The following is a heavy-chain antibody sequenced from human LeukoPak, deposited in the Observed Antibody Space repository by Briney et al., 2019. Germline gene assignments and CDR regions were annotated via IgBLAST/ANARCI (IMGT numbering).Heavy chain of an antibody. CDR2: IYYTGST. CDR3: ATDRRGCSYGSFAY. Sequence: SETLSLTCTVSGGSISNYYWNWIRQPPGKGLEWIGYIYYTGSTNYNPSLKSRVTMSVDTSKNQFSLNLKSVTPEDTAVYYCATDRRGCSYGSFAYWGQGTLVTVSS. V-gene: IGHV4-59*01. D-gene: IGHD5-18*01. J-gene: IGHJ4*02. CDR1: GGSISNYY.